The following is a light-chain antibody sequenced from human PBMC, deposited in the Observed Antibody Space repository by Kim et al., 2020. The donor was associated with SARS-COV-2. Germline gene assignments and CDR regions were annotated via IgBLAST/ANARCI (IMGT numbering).Light chain of an antibody. CDR3: GSWDTSLSVYV. CDR2: DSD. J-gene: IGLJ1*01. V-gene: IGLV1-51*01. Sequence: QSVLTQPPSVSAAPGQRVTISCSGSSSNIGNNDVSWYQQLPGTAPKLLIYDSDKRPSEIPDRFSGSTSGTSATLGITGLQTGDEADYYCGSWDTSLSVYVFGTGTKVTVL. CDR1: SSNIGNND.